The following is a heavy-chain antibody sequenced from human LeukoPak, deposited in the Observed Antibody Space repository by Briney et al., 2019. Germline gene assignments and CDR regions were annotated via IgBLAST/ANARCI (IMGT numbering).Heavy chain of an antibody. D-gene: IGHD3-10*01. CDR3: ATRKTGSGSLDY. CDR1: GGSISSYY. CDR2: IYYSGST. J-gene: IGHJ4*02. Sequence: SETLSLTCTVPGGSISSYYWSWIRQPPGKGLEWIGYIYYSGSTNYNPSLKSRVTISVDTSKNQFSLKLSSVTAADTAVYYCATRKTGSGSLDYWGQGTLVTVSS. V-gene: IGHV4-59*01.